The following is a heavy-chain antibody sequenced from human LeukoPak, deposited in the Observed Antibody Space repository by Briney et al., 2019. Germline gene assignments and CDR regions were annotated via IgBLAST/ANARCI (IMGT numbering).Heavy chain of an antibody. CDR3: ARVYYDSSGYDAFDI. Sequence: GGSLRLSCAASGFTFSSYGMHWVRQAPGKGLEWVAVIWYDGSNKYYADSVKGRFTISRDNSKNTLYLQMNGLRAEDTAVYYCARVYYDSSGYDAFDIWGQGTMVTVSS. J-gene: IGHJ3*02. CDR1: GFTFSSYG. CDR2: IWYDGSNK. D-gene: IGHD3-22*01. V-gene: IGHV3-33*01.